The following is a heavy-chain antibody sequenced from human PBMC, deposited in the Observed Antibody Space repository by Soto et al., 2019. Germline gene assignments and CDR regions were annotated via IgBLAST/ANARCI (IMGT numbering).Heavy chain of an antibody. V-gene: IGHV5-51*01. CDR1: GYSFTSYW. Sequence: GESLKISCKGSGYSFTSYWIGWVRQMPGKGLEWMGIIYPGDSDTRYSPSFQGQVTISADKSISTAYLQWSSLKASDTAMYYCARRRLAVRVVGNYYMDVWGKGTTVTVSS. CDR3: ARRRLAVRVVGNYYMDV. D-gene: IGHD3-10*01. J-gene: IGHJ6*03. CDR2: IYPGDSDT.